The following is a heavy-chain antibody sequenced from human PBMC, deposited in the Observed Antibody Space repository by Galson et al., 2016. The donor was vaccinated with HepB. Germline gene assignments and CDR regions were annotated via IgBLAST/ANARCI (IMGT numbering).Heavy chain of an antibody. CDR1: GYPFVDYF. D-gene: IGHD3-10*01. V-gene: IGHV1-2*02. CDR2: INPNNGGP. CDR3: ARAKGHGSASYLGRVDI. J-gene: IGHJ3*02. Sequence: SVKVSCKASGYPFVDYFLYWVRQAPGQGLEWVGWINPNNGGPNYARNFRGRVTMTSDTSINTAYMELSSLKSDDTAMYYCARAKGHGSASYLGRVDIWGQGTMVTVSS.